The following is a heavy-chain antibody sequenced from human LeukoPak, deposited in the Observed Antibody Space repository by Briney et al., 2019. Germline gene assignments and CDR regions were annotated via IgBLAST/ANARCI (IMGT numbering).Heavy chain of an antibody. D-gene: IGHD5-24*01. V-gene: IGHV4-59*01. CDR1: GGSISGYY. CDR3: ARGGGYNTFDY. CDR2: IFYTGST. Sequence: SETLSLTCTVSGGSISGYYWSWIRQPPGKGLEWIGFIFYTGSTNYNPSLKSRVTISVDTSKNQFSLRLSSVTAADTAVSSCARGGGYNTFDYWGQGTLVTVSS. J-gene: IGHJ4*02.